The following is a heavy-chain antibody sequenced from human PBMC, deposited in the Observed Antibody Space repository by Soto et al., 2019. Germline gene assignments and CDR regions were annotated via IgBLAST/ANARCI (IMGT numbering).Heavy chain of an antibody. J-gene: IGHJ5*01. CDR1: GCTFGSYG. D-gene: IGHD6-13*01. CDR3: AKDVAGNSGFFDY. CDR2: IAYDGSNK. V-gene: IGHV3-30*18. Sequence: GGSLRLSCAASGCTFGSYGMHWVRQAPGKGLEWVAVIAYDGSNKYHADSVKGRFTISRDNSKNTLHLQMNSLRAGDTALYYCAKDVAGNSGFFDYWGQGTLVTVSS.